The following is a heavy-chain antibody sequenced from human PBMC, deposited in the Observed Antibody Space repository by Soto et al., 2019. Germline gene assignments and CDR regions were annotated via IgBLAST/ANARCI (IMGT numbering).Heavy chain of an antibody. CDR1: GGSISSGGYH. CDR2: IYYSGST. CDR3: ARERNYDSSGYSYYYGMDV. D-gene: IGHD3-22*01. V-gene: IGHV4-31*03. J-gene: IGHJ6*02. Sequence: QVQLQESGPGLVKPSQTLSLTCTVSGGSISSGGYHWSWIRQHPGKGLEWIGYIYYSGSTYYNPSLKSRVTISVDTSKNQFSLKLRSVTAADTAVYYCARERNYDSSGYSYYYGMDVWGQGTTVTVSS.